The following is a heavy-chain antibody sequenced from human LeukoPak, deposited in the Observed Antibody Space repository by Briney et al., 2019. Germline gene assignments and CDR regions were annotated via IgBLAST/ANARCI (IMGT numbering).Heavy chain of an antibody. CDR2: NYYSGTT. Sequence: PSETLSLTCTVSGGSISSYYWSWIRQPPGKGLEWIGYNYYSGTTNYNPSLKSRVTISVDTSKNQFSLRLSSVTAADTAVYYCARAPFVEYNTAFLVWGQGTLVTVSS. V-gene: IGHV4-59*12. J-gene: IGHJ4*02. CDR3: ARAPFVEYNTAFLV. CDR1: GGSISSYY. D-gene: IGHD3-3*01.